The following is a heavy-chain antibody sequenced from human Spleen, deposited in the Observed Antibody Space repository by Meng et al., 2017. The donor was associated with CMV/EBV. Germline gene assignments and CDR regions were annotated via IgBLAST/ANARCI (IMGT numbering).Heavy chain of an antibody. CDR2: ISSSSSTI. V-gene: IGHV3-48*04. D-gene: IGHD2-2*02. Sequence: GGSLRLSCAASGFTFSSYSMNWVRQAPGKGLEWVSYISSSSSTIYYADSVKGRFTISRDNAKNSLYLQMNSLRAEDTAVYYCARDRCSSTSFYTEQHTDFDYWGQGTLVTVS. CDR1: GFTFSSYS. CDR3: ARDRCSSTSFYTEQHTDFDY. J-gene: IGHJ4*02.